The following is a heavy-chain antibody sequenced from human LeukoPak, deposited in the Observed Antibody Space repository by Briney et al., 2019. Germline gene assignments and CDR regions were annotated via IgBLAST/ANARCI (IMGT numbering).Heavy chain of an antibody. J-gene: IGHJ4*02. Sequence: SGGSLRLSCAASGFTFSSYWMHWVRHAPGKGLVWVSRINSDGSSTSYADSVKGRFTISRDNAKNTLYLQMNSLRAEDTAVYYCAREVGGDWCFDYWGQGTLVTVSS. V-gene: IGHV3-74*01. CDR3: AREVGGDWCFDY. CDR2: INSDGSST. CDR1: GFTFSSYW. D-gene: IGHD2-21*02.